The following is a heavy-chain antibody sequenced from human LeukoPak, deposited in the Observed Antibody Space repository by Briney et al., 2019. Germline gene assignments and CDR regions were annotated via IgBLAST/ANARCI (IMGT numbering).Heavy chain of an antibody. CDR3: AKDKKLAAAGYHFDF. CDR2: ISGSGGST. V-gene: IGHV3-23*01. D-gene: IGHD6-25*01. Sequence: PGGSLRLSCAASGFTFSSYAMSWVRQAPGKGLEWVSAISGSGGSTYYADSVKGRFTISRDNSKNTVYLQMSSLRAEDSGVYYCAKDKKLAAAGYHFDFWGQGALVTVSS. CDR1: GFTFSSYA. J-gene: IGHJ4*02.